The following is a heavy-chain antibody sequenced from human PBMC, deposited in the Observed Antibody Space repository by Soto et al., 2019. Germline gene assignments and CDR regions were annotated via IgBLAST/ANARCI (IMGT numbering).Heavy chain of an antibody. CDR2: IYHSGST. Sequence: SETLSLTCAVSGGSISSSNWWSWVRQPPGKGLEWIGEIYHSGSTNYNPSLKSRVTISVDKSKNQFSLKLSSVTAADTAVYYCARDSVLGYSSIWYPRENWFDPWGQGTLVTVSS. V-gene: IGHV4-4*02. D-gene: IGHD6-13*01. CDR1: GGSISSSNW. J-gene: IGHJ5*02. CDR3: ARDSVLGYSSIWYPRENWFDP.